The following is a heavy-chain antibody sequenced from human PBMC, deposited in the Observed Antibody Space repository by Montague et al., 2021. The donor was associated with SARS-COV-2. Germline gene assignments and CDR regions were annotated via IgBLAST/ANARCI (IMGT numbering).Heavy chain of an antibody. J-gene: IGHJ4*02. V-gene: IGHV4-59*13. CDR1: GGSISSYY. Sequence: SETLSLTCAVSGGSISSYYWSWIRQPPGKGLEWIGYIYYSGSTNYNPSLKSPVTISVDTSKNQFSLKLSSVTAADTAVYYCARGDVEMDTINSGGPFYHFDYWGQGTLVTVSS. D-gene: IGHD5-24*01. CDR2: IYYSGST. CDR3: ARGDVEMDTINSGGPFYHFDY.